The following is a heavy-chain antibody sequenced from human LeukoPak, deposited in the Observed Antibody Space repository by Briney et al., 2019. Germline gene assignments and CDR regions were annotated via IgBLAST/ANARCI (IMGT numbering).Heavy chain of an antibody. D-gene: IGHD6-13*01. CDR1: GFSFSSFE. CDR3: ARVGYSNRWYLDC. J-gene: IGHJ4*02. CDR2: ISSSGTTI. Sequence: GRSLRLSCAASGFSFSSFEMNWVRQAPGKGLEWVSYISSSGTTIYYADSVKGRFTISRDNAKNSLYLQMNSLRAADTAVYYCARVGYSNRWYLDCWGQGTLVTVSS. V-gene: IGHV3-48*03.